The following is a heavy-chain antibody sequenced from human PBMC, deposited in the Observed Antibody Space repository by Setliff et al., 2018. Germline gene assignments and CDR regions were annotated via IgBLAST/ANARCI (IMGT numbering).Heavy chain of an antibody. CDR3: ARLPNYVWGSPVDY. CDR1: GASITNINYY. Sequence: LPETLSLPCTVSGASITNINYYWGLIRQPPGKGLEWIGSIFYSGRTFYNPSLKSRVTISVDTFKNQFSLTLSSVTAADTAVYYCARLPNYVWGSPVDYWGQGTLVTVSS. CDR2: IFYSGRT. D-gene: IGHD3-16*01. V-gene: IGHV4-39*01. J-gene: IGHJ4*02.